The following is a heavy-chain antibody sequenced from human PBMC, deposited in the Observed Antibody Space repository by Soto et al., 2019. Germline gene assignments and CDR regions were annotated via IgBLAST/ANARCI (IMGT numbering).Heavy chain of an antibody. V-gene: IGHV4-4*07. D-gene: IGHD2-21*01. Sequence: PSETLSLTCIVSGDSISSYYCSWIRQPAGKGLEWIGRIYNSGSTNYNPSLKSRVTMSVDTSKNQFSLKLSSVTAADTAVYYCARGSLWGDYFDYWGQGTLVTAPQ. CDR2: IYNSGST. CDR3: ARGSLWGDYFDY. J-gene: IGHJ4*02. CDR1: GDSISSYY.